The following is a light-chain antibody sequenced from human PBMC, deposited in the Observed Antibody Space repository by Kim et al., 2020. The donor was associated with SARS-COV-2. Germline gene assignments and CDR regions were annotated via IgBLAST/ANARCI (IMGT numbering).Light chain of an antibody. V-gene: IGLV4-69*01. J-gene: IGLJ3*02. CDR2: LNSDGSH. CDR3: QTWDTGIHV. CDR1: SGHSRNA. Sequence: QLVLTQSPSASASLGASVKLTCTLSSGHSRNAIAWLQQQPERGPRYLMKLNSDGSHTKGDGIPDRFSGSSSGAERYLTISSLQSEDEADYYCQTWDTGIHVFGGGTQLTVL.